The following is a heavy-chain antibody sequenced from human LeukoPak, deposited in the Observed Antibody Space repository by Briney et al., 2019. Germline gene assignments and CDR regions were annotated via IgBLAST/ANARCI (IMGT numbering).Heavy chain of an antibody. J-gene: IGHJ4*02. V-gene: IGHV3-23*01. D-gene: IGHD6-19*01. CDR1: GFTFSSDA. CDR3: ARLVWLDRNFVY. Sequence: GGSLRLSCTASGFTFSSDAMSWVRQAPGKGLEWVSGISASGGNTYHADSVKGRFTISRDNSKNTLYLQMKSLRAEDTAVYYCARLVWLDRNFVYWGQGTLLTVSS. CDR2: ISASGGNT.